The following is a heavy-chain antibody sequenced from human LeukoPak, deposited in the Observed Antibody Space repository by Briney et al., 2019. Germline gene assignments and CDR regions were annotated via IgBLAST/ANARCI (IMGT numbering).Heavy chain of an antibody. CDR2: MNPNSGNT. D-gene: IGHD2-2*01. V-gene: IGHV1-8*01. Sequence: ASVKVSCKASGYTFTSYDINWVRQATGQGLEWMGWMNPNSGNTGYAQKFQGRVTMTRNTSISTAYMELSSLRSEDTAVYYCARVRTAGRLGYCSSTSCYASHYYYYYGMDVWGQGTTVTVSS. CDR3: ARVRTAGRLGYCSSTSCYASHYYYYYGMDV. CDR1: GYTFTSYD. J-gene: IGHJ6*02.